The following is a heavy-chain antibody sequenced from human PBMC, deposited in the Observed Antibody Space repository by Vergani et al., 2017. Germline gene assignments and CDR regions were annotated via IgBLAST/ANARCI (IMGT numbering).Heavy chain of an antibody. CDR3: ARGLRSWNHNPVNCH. D-gene: IGHD1-1*01. V-gene: IGHV3-11*01. CDR2: ISSDGYTI. J-gene: IGHJ4*03. Sequence: QVQLVESGGGLVKPGGSLRLSCAASGFTFSDYYMSWIRQAPGKGLEWVSYISSDGYTIYYADSVKGRFTISRDNAKNSLYLLMNSLRAEDTAVYYCARGLRSWNHNPVNCHWGQGNLVNVPS. CDR1: GFTFSDYY.